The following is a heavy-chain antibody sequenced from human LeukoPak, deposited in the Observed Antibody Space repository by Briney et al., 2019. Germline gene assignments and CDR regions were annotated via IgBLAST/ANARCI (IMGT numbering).Heavy chain of an antibody. CDR2: ISSSSSSI. Sequence: PGGSLRLSCAASGFTFSSYSMNWVRQAPGKGLEWVSSISSSSSSIYYADLVKGRFTISRDNAKNSLYLQMNSLRAEDTAVYYCAREAPRSYAEIDYWGQGTLVTVSS. CDR3: AREAPRSYAEIDY. D-gene: IGHD4-17*01. J-gene: IGHJ4*02. CDR1: GFTFSSYS. V-gene: IGHV3-21*04.